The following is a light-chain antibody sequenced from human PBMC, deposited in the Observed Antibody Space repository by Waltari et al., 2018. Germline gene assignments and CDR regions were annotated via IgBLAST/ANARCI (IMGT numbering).Light chain of an antibody. CDR2: QSS. V-gene: IGKV3-20*01. CDR1: QSISRY. CDR3: QNHERLPAV. Sequence: EIMLTQSPDTLSLSPGERATLSCRASQSISRYLVWYQQKPGQAPRLLIYQSSIRATGIPDRFSGSWYGTDFSLTISKLEPEDFAVYYCQNHERLPAVFGQGTKVEIK. J-gene: IGKJ1*01.